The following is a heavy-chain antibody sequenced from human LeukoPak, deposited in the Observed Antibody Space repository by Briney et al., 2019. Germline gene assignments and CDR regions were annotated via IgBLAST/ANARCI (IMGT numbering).Heavy chain of an antibody. J-gene: IGHJ2*01. CDR1: GFTFSSYG. CDR2: ISYDGSNK. V-gene: IGHV3-30*03. D-gene: IGHD6-25*01. Sequence: PGRSLRLSCAASGFTFSSYGMHWVRQAPGKGLEWVAVISYDGSNKYYADSVKGRFTISRDNSKNTLYLQMNSLRAEDTAVYYCARYLAAGYFDLWGRGTLVTVSS. CDR3: ARYLAAGYFDL.